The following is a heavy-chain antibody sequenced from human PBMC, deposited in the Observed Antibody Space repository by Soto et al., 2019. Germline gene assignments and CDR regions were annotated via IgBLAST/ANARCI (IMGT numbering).Heavy chain of an antibody. J-gene: IGHJ3*02. CDR2: IVPVFGTP. V-gene: IGHV1-69*01. Sequence: QVQLMQSGAEVKKPGSSVKVSCKASGGSFPSDTISWVRQAPGQGLEWLGGIVPVFGTPNHAQKFQGRVTISADGSTNTAYMEFTSLRPEDTAVYYCTRPSSGYYHDAFDIWGQGTVVTVSS. CDR3: TRPSSGYYHDAFDI. D-gene: IGHD3-22*01. CDR1: GGSFPSDT.